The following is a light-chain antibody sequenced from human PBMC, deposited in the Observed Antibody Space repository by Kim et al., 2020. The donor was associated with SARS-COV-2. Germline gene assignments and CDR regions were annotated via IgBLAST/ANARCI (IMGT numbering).Light chain of an antibody. Sequence: SYELTQPPSVSVAPGKTARITCGGNNIGGKSVHWYQQKPGQAPVLVVYDDSDRPSGIPERFSGSNSGNTATLTIRRVEAGDEADYYCQVWVSSSDHRVV. CDR3: QVWVSSSDHRVV. CDR2: DDS. V-gene: IGLV3-21*03. CDR1: NIGGKS. J-gene: IGLJ2*01.